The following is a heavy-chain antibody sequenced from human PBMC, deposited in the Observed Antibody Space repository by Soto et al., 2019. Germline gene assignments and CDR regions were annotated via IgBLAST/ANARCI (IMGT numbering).Heavy chain of an antibody. D-gene: IGHD1-1*01. V-gene: IGHV3-7*03. CDR3: AKDMAELERPYYYYMDV. J-gene: IGHJ6*03. CDR1: GFTFRDYW. CDR2: IKDDGSDK. Sequence: GGSLRLSCLASGFTFRDYWMSWVRQAPGKGLEWVASIKDDGSDKFYVDSATGRFTISRDNAKNSLYLQMNSLRAEDTAVYYCAKDMAELERPYYYYMDVWGKGTTVTVSS.